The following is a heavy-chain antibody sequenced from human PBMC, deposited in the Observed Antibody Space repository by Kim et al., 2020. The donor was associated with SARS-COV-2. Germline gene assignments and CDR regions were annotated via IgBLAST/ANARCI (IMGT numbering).Heavy chain of an antibody. CDR2: MNPNSGNT. Sequence: ASVKVSCKASGYTFTSYDINWVRQATGQGLEWMGWMNPNSGNTGYAQKFQGRVTMTRNTSISTAYMELSSLRSEDTAVYYCARPSLRGLWFRSGTMDVWGQGTTVTVSS. CDR3: ARPSLRGLWFRSGTMDV. CDR1: GYTFTSYD. V-gene: IGHV1-8*01. J-gene: IGHJ6*02. D-gene: IGHD3-10*01.